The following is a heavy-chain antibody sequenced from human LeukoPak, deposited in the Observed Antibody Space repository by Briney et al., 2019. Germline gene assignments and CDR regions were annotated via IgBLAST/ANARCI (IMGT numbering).Heavy chain of an antibody. CDR2: IHHSGST. V-gene: IGHV4-4*02. Sequence: PSETLSLTCAVSGGSISGDNWWSWVRQPPGKGLEWIGEIHHSGSTKDNPSLKSRVTISVDKSKKQFSLRLSSVTAADTAVYYCARRNYYDSTGYWNNWGQGTPVTVSS. J-gene: IGHJ4*02. D-gene: IGHD3-22*01. CDR1: GGSISGDNW. CDR3: ARRNYYDSTGYWNN.